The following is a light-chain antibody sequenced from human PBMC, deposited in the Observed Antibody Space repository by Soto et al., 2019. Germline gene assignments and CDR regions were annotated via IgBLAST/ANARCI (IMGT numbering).Light chain of an antibody. Sequence: DIVMTQSPDSLAVSLGERATINCKSSQSVLYSSNNKNYLAWYQQKPGQPPRLLIYWASTRESGVPDRFSGSGSGTDFTLTISSLQAEDVAVYYCQQYYITPHTCGQGTKLEIK. J-gene: IGKJ2*01. CDR2: WAS. V-gene: IGKV4-1*01. CDR3: QQYYITPHT. CDR1: QSVLYSSNNKNY.